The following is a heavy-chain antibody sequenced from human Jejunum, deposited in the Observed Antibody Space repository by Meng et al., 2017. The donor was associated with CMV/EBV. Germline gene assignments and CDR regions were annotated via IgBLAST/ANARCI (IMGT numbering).Heavy chain of an antibody. D-gene: IGHD6-19*01. CDR1: GYIFTNYD. CDR2: ISVKNGEA. CDR3: ARDPSNTSGRYAYFDY. J-gene: IGHJ4*02. V-gene: IGHV1-18*01. Sequence: QVSLVQSGADAKKPGASMKVSCKASGYIFTNYDISWVRQAPGQGLEWMGWISVKNGEAKYPQNFQGRVTMTTDTTTNTAYMDLRSLRSDDTAVYYCARDPSNTSGRYAYFDYWGQGTLVTASS.